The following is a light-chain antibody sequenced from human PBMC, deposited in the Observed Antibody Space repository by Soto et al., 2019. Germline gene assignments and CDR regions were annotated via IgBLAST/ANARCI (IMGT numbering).Light chain of an antibody. V-gene: IGKV3-15*01. CDR2: HAS. CDR3: QQYNRWPFT. CDR1: QSVSNY. Sequence: EIVLTQSPATLSLSPGERATLSCRASQSVSNYLAWYQQKPGQAPRLLIYHASNRATGIPDRFSGSGSGTEFTLTISSLQSGDFAVYYCQQYNRWPFTFGPGTKVDIK. J-gene: IGKJ3*01.